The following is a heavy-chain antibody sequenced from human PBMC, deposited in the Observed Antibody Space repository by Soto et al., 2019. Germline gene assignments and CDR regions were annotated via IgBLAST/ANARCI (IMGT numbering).Heavy chain of an antibody. Sequence: SETLSLTCFVSGYSITAGGYYWGWIRHHPGKGLEWIGSFYSSGSIIYNPSLRSRVSISGDTSSNQFSMSLTSVTAADTARYYCARMYSSGSGWFHPWGQGTLVTVS. V-gene: IGHV4-39*07. J-gene: IGHJ5*02. CDR2: FYSSGSI. CDR1: GYSITAGGYY. D-gene: IGHD6-19*01. CDR3: ARMYSSGSGWFHP.